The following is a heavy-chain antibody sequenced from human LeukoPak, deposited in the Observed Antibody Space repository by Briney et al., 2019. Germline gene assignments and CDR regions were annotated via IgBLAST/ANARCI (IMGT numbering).Heavy chain of an antibody. Sequence: ASVTVSCKASGYTFTSYGISWVRQAPGQGLEWMGWISAYNGNTNYAQKLQGRVTMTTDTSTSTAYMELRSLRSDDTAVYYCAGVGATNCFDPWGRETLVTVSS. CDR2: ISAYNGNT. D-gene: IGHD1-26*01. V-gene: IGHV1-18*01. CDR1: GYTFTSYG. CDR3: AGVGATNCFDP. J-gene: IGHJ5*02.